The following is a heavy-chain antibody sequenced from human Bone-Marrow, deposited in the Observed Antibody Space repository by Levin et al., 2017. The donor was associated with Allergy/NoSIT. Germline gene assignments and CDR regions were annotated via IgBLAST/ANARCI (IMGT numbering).Heavy chain of an antibody. V-gene: IGHV4-31*03. CDR1: GDFISNGGYY. CDR3: ARGAYGEYGAPHFDY. Sequence: LRLSCSVSGDFISNGGYYWGWIRQFPGKGLEWIGYIYYSGTTHYNPSLKSRLIMSVDTSKNQFSLMLTSVTAADTAVYFCARGAYGEYGAPHFDYWGQGSLVTVSP. CDR2: IYYSGTT. D-gene: IGHD4-17*01. J-gene: IGHJ4*02.